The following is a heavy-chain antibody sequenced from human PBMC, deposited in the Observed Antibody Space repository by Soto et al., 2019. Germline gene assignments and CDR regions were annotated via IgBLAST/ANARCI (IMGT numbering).Heavy chain of an antibody. D-gene: IGHD3-3*01. CDR2: IYHSGST. Sequence: QVQLQESGPGLVKPSGTLSLTCAVSGGSISSSNWWSWVRQPPGKGLEWIGEIYHSGSTNYNPSLKSRVTISVDKSKNQFSLKLSSVTAADTAVYYCARGTRFLEWLLQVPGGWFDPWGQGTLVTVSS. J-gene: IGHJ5*02. CDR3: ARGTRFLEWLLQVPGGWFDP. V-gene: IGHV4-4*02. CDR1: GGSISSSNW.